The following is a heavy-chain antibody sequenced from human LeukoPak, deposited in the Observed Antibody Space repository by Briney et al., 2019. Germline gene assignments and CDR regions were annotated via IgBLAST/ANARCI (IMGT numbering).Heavy chain of an antibody. D-gene: IGHD1-26*01. Sequence: PGGSLRLSCAASGFTFSSYVMSWVRQAPGKGLEWVSAISGSGGSTYYADSVKGRFTTSRDNSKNTLCLQMNSLRAEDTAVYYCAKNSGSYYRSYFDYWGQGTGTLVTVSS. CDR2: ISGSGGST. CDR1: GFTFSSYV. V-gene: IGHV3-23*01. J-gene: IGHJ4*02. CDR3: AKNSGSYYRSYFDY.